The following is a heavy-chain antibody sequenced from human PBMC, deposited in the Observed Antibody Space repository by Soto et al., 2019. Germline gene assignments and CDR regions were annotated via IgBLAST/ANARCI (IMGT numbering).Heavy chain of an antibody. D-gene: IGHD6-19*01. J-gene: IGHJ4*02. V-gene: IGHV4-61*01. CDR2: IYYSGST. CDR1: GGSVNSNSYY. CDR3: ARVGGTVLDRAYYFDS. Sequence: QVQLQESGPGLVKPSETLSLTCTVSGGSVNSNSYYWSWIRQPPGKGLEWIGHIYYSGSTKYNPSLKSRVTRSADTSKNQFSLKLTSVTAADTAVYYCARVGGTVLDRAYYFDSWGQGTLVTVAS.